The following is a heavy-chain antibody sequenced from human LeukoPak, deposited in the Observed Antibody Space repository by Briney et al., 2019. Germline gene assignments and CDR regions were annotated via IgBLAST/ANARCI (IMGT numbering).Heavy chain of an antibody. CDR1: GGSVSSGNYF. CDR2: INYIGST. Sequence: PSETLSLTCSVSGGSVSSGNYFWGWIRQPPGKGLEWIGNINYIGSTAYNPSLKSRVTMSVDTSKNQFSLKMTSVTAADTAVYYCARLSKGRYFDYIFDDWGQGTLVTVSS. CDR3: ARLSKGRYFDYIFDD. J-gene: IGHJ4*02. D-gene: IGHD3-9*01. V-gene: IGHV4-39*01.